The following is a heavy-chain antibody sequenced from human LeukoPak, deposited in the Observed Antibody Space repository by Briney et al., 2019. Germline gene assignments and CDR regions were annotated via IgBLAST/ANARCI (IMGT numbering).Heavy chain of an antibody. CDR2: IYYSGST. V-gene: IGHV4-30-4*01. CDR3: ARDHYDSSGYYHWFDP. D-gene: IGHD3-22*01. J-gene: IGHJ5*02. Sequence: SQTLSLTCTVSGGSISSGDYYWSWTRQPPGKGLEWIGYIYYSGSTYYNPSLKSRVTISVDTSKNQFSLKLSSVTAADTAVYYCARDHYDSSGYYHWFDPWGQGTLVTVSS. CDR1: GGSISSGDYY.